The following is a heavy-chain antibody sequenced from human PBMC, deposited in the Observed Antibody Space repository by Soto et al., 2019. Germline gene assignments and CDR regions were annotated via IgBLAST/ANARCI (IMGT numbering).Heavy chain of an antibody. CDR2: IYYSGST. CDR3: ARQYERLLWPDY. V-gene: IGHV4-39*01. D-gene: IGHD3-10*01. Sequence: TSETLSLTCTVSGGSISSSSYYWGWIRQPPGKGLEWIGSIYYSGSTYYNPSLKSRVTISVDTSKNQFSLKLSSVTAADTAVYYCARQYERLLWPDYWGQGTLVTVSS. CDR1: GGSISSSSYY. J-gene: IGHJ4*02.